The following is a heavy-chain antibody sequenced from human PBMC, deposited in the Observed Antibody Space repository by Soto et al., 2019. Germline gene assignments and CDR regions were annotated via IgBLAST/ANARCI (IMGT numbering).Heavy chain of an antibody. CDR1: GFTFSSYS. CDR2: ISSSSSYI. V-gene: IGHV3-21*01. J-gene: IGHJ6*03. CDR3: ARGPRLVRGAHYMDV. D-gene: IGHD3-10*01. Sequence: GGSLRLSCAASGFTFSSYSMNWVRQAPGKGLEWVSSISSSSSYIYYADSVKGRFTISRDNAKNSLYLQMNSLRAEDTAVYYCARGPRLVRGAHYMDVWGKGTTVTVSS.